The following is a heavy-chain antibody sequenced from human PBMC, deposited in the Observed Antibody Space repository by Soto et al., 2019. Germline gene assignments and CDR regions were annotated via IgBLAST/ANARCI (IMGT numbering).Heavy chain of an antibody. J-gene: IGHJ6*02. V-gene: IGHV3-23*01. CDR3: ARDMSGGTYNYYYGMDV. D-gene: IGHD1-26*01. Sequence: EVQLLESGGGLGQPGGSLRLSCAASGFTFSSYAMTWVRQAPGRGLEWVSAISGSGSPTYYADSVKGRFTISRDNSKNTLYLQMNSLRADDTAVYYCARDMSGGTYNYYYGMDVWGQGTTSPSP. CDR2: ISGSGSPT. CDR1: GFTFSSYA.